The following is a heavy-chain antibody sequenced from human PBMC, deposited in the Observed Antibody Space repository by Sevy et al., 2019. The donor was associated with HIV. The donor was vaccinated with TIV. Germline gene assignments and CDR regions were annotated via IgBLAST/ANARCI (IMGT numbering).Heavy chain of an antibody. D-gene: IGHD6-25*01. CDR1: GLTFSNYV. CDR2: ISGSSGTT. V-gene: IGHV3-23*01. Sequence: GGCLRLSCAASGLTFSNYVMSWVRQALGKGLEWLSVISGSSGTTYAAESVKGRFTISRDNSKNTLYLHMSSLGAEDTAVYYCARNLSPSGAFDIWGQGTRVTVSS. CDR3: ARNLSPSGAFDI. J-gene: IGHJ3*02.